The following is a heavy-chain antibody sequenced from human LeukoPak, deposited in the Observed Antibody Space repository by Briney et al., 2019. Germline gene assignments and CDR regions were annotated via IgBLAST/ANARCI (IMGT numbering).Heavy chain of an antibody. CDR2: LSTGAYT. CDR3: AKERGYCSSTNCYGASDY. V-gene: IGHV3-23*01. J-gene: IGHJ4*02. CDR1: GFSFSSNA. Sequence: GASLRLSCVASGFSFSSNAMSWGRQAPGKGLEWVSTLSTGAYTYYADSVKGRFTISRDDSKNTLYLQMNSLRAEDTALYYCAKERGYCSSTNCYGASDYWGQGTLVTVSS. D-gene: IGHD2-2*01.